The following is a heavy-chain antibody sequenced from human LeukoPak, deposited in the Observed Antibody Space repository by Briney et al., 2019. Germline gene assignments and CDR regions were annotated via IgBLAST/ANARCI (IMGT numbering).Heavy chain of an antibody. Sequence: SXKVSCKASGYTFTGYYMHWVRQAPGQGLEWMGRIIPIFGTANYAQKFQGRVTITTDESTSTAYMELSSLRSEDTAVYYCARNGHFDWSAPNWFDPWGQGTLVTVSS. CDR2: IIPIFGTA. CDR1: GYTFTGYY. J-gene: IGHJ5*02. D-gene: IGHD3-9*01. V-gene: IGHV1-69*05. CDR3: ARNGHFDWSAPNWFDP.